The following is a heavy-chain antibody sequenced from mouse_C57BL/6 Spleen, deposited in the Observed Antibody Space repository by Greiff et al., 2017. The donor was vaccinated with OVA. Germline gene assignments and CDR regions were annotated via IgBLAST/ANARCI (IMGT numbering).Heavy chain of an antibody. V-gene: IGHV1-72*01. CDR2: IDPNSGGT. D-gene: IGHD1-1*02. Sequence: QVQLQPPGAELVKPGASVTLSCKASGYTFTSYWMHWVKQRPGRGLEWIGRIDPNSGGTKYNEKFKSKATLTVDKPSSPAYMQLSSLTSEDSAVYYCAREGGYWYFDVWGTGTTVTVSS. J-gene: IGHJ1*03. CDR1: GYTFTSYW. CDR3: AREGGYWYFDV.